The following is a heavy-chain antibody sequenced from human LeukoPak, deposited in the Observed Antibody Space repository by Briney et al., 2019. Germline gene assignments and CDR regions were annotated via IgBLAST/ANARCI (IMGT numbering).Heavy chain of an antibody. CDR3: ARGLYYDILTGLDDAFDI. V-gene: IGHV1-2*02. CDR1: GYTFTGYY. D-gene: IGHD3-9*01. J-gene: IGHJ3*02. CDR2: INPNSGGT. Sequence: GASVKVSCKASGYTFTGYYMHWVRQAPGQGLEWMGWINPNSGGTDYAQKFQGRVTMTRDTSISTAYMELSRLRSDDTAVYYCARGLYYDILTGLDDAFDIWGQGTMVTVSS.